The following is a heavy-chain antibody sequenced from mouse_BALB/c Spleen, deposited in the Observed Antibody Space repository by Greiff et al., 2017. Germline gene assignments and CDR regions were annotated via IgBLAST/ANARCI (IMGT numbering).Heavy chain of an antibody. CDR1: GFNIKDYY. Sequence: EVQLQQSGAELVRPGALVKLSCKASGFNIKDYYMHWVKQRPEQGLEWIGWIDPENGNTIYDPKFQGKASITADTSSNTAYLQLSSLTSEDTAVYYCARRRLLRYWYFDVWGAGTTVTVSS. CDR3: ARRRLLRYWYFDV. CDR2: IDPENGNT. D-gene: IGHD2-3*01. V-gene: IGHV14-1*02. J-gene: IGHJ1*01.